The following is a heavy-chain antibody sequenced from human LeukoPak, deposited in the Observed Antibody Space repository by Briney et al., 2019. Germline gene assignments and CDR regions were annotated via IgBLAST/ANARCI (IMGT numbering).Heavy chain of an antibody. CDR2: IRYDGSHK. CDR1: GFTFSSYG. V-gene: IGHV3-30*02. J-gene: IGHJ4*02. D-gene: IGHD3-22*01. CDR3: AKDKYGYDSSGMDY. Sequence: GGSLRLSCAASGFTFSSYGIQWVRQAPGKGLEWVAFIRYDGSHKYYENSVKGGFTISRDNSKNTLYLQMNSLRAEDTAVYYCAKDKYGYDSSGMDYWGQGTLVTVSS.